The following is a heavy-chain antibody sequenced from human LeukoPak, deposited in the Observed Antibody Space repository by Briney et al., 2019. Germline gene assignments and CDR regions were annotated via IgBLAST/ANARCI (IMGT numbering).Heavy chain of an antibody. CDR2: INHTGSI. Sequence: SETLSLTCSVNGGSFSGYSYSWIRQPPGKGLEWIGEINHTGSIRYNPSLKSPVTISVDTSKKHFSLEMSSVTAADTAVYYCARGEVMTAKTYTWSSRPYYSYSYMDVWGEGTTVTVSS. J-gene: IGHJ6*03. CDR3: ARGEVMTAKTYTWSSRPYYSYSYMDV. CDR1: GGSFSGYS. V-gene: IGHV4-34*01. D-gene: IGHD2-21*02.